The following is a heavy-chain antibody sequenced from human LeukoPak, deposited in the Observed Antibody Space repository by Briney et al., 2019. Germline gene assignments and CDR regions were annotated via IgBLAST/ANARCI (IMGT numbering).Heavy chain of an antibody. J-gene: IGHJ4*02. V-gene: IGHV3-7*03. CDR2: IKQDGSEK. Sequence: PGGSLRLSCAASGFTFSSYWMSWVRQAPGKGLEWVANIKQDGSEKYYVDSVKGRFTISRDNAKNSLYLQMNSLKTEDTAVYYCARGNRYYDSSGYYIYYFDYWGQGTLVTVSS. D-gene: IGHD3-22*01. CDR1: GFTFSSYW. CDR3: ARGNRYYDSSGYYIYYFDY.